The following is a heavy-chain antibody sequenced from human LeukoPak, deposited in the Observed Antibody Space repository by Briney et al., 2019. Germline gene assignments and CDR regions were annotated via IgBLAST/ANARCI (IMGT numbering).Heavy chain of an antibody. CDR3: ARVRGLLWFGELFDY. D-gene: IGHD3-10*01. J-gene: IGHJ4*02. Sequence: PGGSLRLSCAASGFTFSSYAMHWVRQAPGKGLEWVAVISYDGSNKYCADSVKGRFTISRDNSKNTLYLQMNSLRAEDTAVYYCARVRGLLWFGELFDYWGQGTLVTVSS. V-gene: IGHV3-30*04. CDR2: ISYDGSNK. CDR1: GFTFSSYA.